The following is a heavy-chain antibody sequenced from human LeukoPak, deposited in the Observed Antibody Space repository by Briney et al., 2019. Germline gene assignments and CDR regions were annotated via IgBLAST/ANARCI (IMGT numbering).Heavy chain of an antibody. CDR2: ISGTGDNT. CDR3: AKMKGHPLPKYYMDV. J-gene: IGHJ6*01. V-gene: IGHV3-23*01. Sequence: GGSLRLSCAASGFTFSGFAMSRVRRTPGKGLEWVSGISGTGDNTLYADSVKGRFTISRDNSKNPLYLERNSLRAEDTAIYYCAKMKGHPLPKYYMDVWGQGTTVTVSS. D-gene: IGHD1-26*01. CDR1: GFTFSGFA.